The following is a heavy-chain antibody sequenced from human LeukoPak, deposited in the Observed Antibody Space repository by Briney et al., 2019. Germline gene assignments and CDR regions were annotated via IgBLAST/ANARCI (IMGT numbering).Heavy chain of an antibody. V-gene: IGHV5-51*01. D-gene: IGHD2-15*01. CDR1: GYSFTSYW. J-gene: IGHJ5*02. CDR2: IYPGDSDT. CDR3: ARGAPNCSGGSSYYNWFDP. Sequence: GESLKISCKGSGYSFTSYWIGWVRQMPGKGLEWMGIIYPGDSDTRYSPSFQGQVTISADKSISTAYLQWSSLKASDTAMYYCARGAPNCSGGSSYYNWFDPWGQGTLVTVSS.